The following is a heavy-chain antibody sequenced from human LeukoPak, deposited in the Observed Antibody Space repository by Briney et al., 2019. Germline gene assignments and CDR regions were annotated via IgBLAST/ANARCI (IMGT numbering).Heavy chain of an antibody. D-gene: IGHD3-22*01. J-gene: IGHJ4*02. Sequence: ASVKVSCKASGYTFTGYHMHWVRQAPGQGLEWMGWITPNSGGTNYAQKFQGRVTMTRDTSISTAYMELSRLRSDDTAVYYCARDLDSSGYCSFSDYWGQGTLVTASP. CDR3: ARDLDSSGYCSFSDY. CDR2: ITPNSGGT. CDR1: GYTFTGYH. V-gene: IGHV1-2*02.